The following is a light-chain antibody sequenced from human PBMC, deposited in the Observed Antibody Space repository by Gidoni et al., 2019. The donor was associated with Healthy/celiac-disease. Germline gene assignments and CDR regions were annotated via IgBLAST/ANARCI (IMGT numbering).Light chain of an antibody. J-gene: IGLJ2*01. CDR3: QAWDSSVV. CDR2: QDS. V-gene: IGLV3-1*01. Sequence: SYELPQPPSVSVSPGQTASITCSGDKLGDKYACWYQQKPGQSPVLVIYQDSKRPSGIPERFSGSNSGNTATLTISGTQAMDEADYYCQAWDSSVVFGGGTKLTVI. CDR1: KLGDKY.